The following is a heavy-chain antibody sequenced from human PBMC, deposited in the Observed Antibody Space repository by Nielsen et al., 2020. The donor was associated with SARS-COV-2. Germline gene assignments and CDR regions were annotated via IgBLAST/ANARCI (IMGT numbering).Heavy chain of an antibody. V-gene: IGHV1-8*01. CDR1: GYTFTSYD. J-gene: IGHJ4*02. CDR3: ARGTLSHCSGGSCYSRTAGYDY. D-gene: IGHD2-15*01. CDR2: MNPNSGNT. Sequence: SVKVSCKASGYTFTSYDINWVRQATGQGLEWMGWMNPNSGNTGYAQKFQGRVTMTRNTSISTAYMELSSLRSEDTAVYYCARGTLSHCSGGSCYSRTAGYDYWGQGTLVTVSS.